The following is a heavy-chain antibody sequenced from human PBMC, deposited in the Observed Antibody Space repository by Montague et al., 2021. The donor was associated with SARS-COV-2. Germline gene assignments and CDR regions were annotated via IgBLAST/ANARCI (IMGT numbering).Heavy chain of an antibody. J-gene: IGHJ6*01. V-gene: IGHV3-23*03. D-gene: IGHD3-10*01. CDR1: RFTFRSYA. Sequence: SLRLSCAASRFTFRSYAMYWVRQAPGKGLEWVSVIYSDSKSTDYADSVKGRFTISRDDSKNTLYLQMNSLRAEDAAVYYCGKDNYVSGGYYSQGAMDVWGQGTTVTVSS. CDR2: IYSDSKST. CDR3: GKDNYVSGGYYSQGAMDV.